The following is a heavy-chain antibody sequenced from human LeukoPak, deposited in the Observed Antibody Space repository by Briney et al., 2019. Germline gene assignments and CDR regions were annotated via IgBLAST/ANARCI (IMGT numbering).Heavy chain of an antibody. CDR2: INPNSGGT. V-gene: IGHV1-2*02. CDR1: GYTFTGYY. CDR3: ARDPSGYCSGGSCSYYYYYMDV. D-gene: IGHD2-15*01. J-gene: IGHJ6*03. Sequence: ASVKVSCKASGYTFTGYYMHWVRQAPGQGLEWMGWINPNSGGTNYAQKFQGRVTMTRDTSISTAYMELSRLGSDDTAVYYCARDPSGYCSGGSCSYYYYYMDVWGNGTTVTVSS.